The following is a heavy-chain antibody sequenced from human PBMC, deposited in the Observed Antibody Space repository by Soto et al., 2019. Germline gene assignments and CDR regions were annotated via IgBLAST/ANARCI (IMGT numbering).Heavy chain of an antibody. CDR1: GGSFSGYY. D-gene: IGHD3-10*01. CDR2: INHSGGT. Sequence: PSETLSLTCAVYGGSFSGYYWSWIRQPPGKGLEWIGEINHSGGTNYNPSLKSRVTISVDTSKNQFSLKPSSVSAADTAVYYCARGGSGSYYRGWFDPWGQGTLVTVSS. J-gene: IGHJ5*02. CDR3: ARGGSGSYYRGWFDP. V-gene: IGHV4-34*01.